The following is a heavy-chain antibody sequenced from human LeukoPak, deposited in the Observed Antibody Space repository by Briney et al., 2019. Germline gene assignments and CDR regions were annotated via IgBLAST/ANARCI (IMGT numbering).Heavy chain of an antibody. Sequence: SQTLSLTCAISGDSVSSNSAAWNWIRQSPSRGLEWLGRTYYRSKWYTDYAVTVKSRITVNPDTSKNQFSLHLNSVTPDDTAVYYCARFLDSTPVATDAFDLWGQGTMVTVSS. J-gene: IGHJ3*01. CDR3: ARFLDSTPVATDAFDL. CDR2: TYYRSKWYT. V-gene: IGHV6-1*01. CDR1: GDSVSSNSAA. D-gene: IGHD2-15*01.